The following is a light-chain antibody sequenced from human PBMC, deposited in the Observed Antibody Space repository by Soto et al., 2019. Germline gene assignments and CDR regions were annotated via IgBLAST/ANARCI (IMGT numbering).Light chain of an antibody. V-gene: IGKV3-20*01. CDR3: QQYGGSPLT. CDR1: QSVSSSY. J-gene: IGKJ4*01. Sequence: EIVLTQSPGTLSLSPGERATVSCRASQSVSSSYLAWYQQKPGQAPRLLIYGASSRATGIPDRFSGSGSGTDFTLTISRLEPEDFAVYYCQQYGGSPLTFGGGTKVDIK. CDR2: GAS.